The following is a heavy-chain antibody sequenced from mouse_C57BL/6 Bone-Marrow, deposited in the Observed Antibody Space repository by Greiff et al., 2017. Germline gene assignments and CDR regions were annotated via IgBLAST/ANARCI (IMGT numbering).Heavy chain of an antibody. CDR2: IDPSDSYT. D-gene: IGHD4-1*01. CDR1: GYTFTSYW. Sequence: QVQLQQSGAELARPGASVKLSCKASGYTFTSYWMQWVKQRPGQGLEWIGEIDPSDSYTNYNQKFKGKATLTVDTSSSTAYMQLSSLTSEDSAVYYCASPLWDQFAYWGQGTLVTVSA. V-gene: IGHV1-50*01. CDR3: ASPLWDQFAY. J-gene: IGHJ3*01.